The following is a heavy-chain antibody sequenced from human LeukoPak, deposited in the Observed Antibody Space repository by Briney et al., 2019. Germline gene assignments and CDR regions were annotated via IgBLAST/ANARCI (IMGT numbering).Heavy chain of an antibody. D-gene: IGHD6-19*01. Sequence: GGSLRLSCAASGFAVSSNYMSWVRQAPGKGLEWVSVIYSGGSTYYADSVRGRFTISRDNSKNTLYLQMNNLRAEDTAVYYCARRTPYSSGPFDYWGQGTLVTVSS. CDR1: GFAVSSNY. CDR2: IYSGGST. J-gene: IGHJ4*02. V-gene: IGHV3-66*01. CDR3: ARRTPYSSGPFDY.